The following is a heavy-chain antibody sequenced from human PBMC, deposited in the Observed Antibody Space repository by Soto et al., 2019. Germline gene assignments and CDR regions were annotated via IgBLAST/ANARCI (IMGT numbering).Heavy chain of an antibody. D-gene: IGHD5-12*01. J-gene: IGHJ5*02. CDR2: IIPIFGKE. Sequence: SVKVSCKASGGTFSSYAISWVRQAPGQGLEWMGGIIPIFGKENYAQKFQGRVTITADNSTSTASMELGSLRSEDTAVYYCASGVEMATIGSHWFDPWGQGTLVTVSS. CDR3: ASGVEMATIGSHWFDP. CDR1: GGTFSSYA. V-gene: IGHV1-69*06.